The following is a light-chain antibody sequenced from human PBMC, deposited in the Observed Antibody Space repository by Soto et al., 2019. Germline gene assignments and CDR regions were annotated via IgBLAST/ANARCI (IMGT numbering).Light chain of an antibody. CDR3: QQSYTSWWT. CDR2: AAS. CDR1: QSISTH. J-gene: IGKJ1*01. Sequence: DIQMTQSPSSLSASVGDRVSITCRASQSISTHLSWYQQKPGKAPKLLIYAASSLQSWVPSRSTGSGSGTDFTLTISSLQPEDFATYYCQQSYTSWWTFGQGTEVDIK. V-gene: IGKV1-39*01.